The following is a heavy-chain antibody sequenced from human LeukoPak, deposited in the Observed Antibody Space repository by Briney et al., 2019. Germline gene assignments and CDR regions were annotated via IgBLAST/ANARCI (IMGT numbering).Heavy chain of an antibody. V-gene: IGHV3-30-3*01. J-gene: IGHJ4*02. CDR2: ISYHGSNK. CDR1: GFTFSSYA. CDR3: ARVLGGSWYGTGDY. Sequence: GGSLRLSCAASGFTFSSYAMHWVRQAPGKGLEWVAVISYHGSNKYYADSVKGRFTISRDNSKNTLYLQMNSLRAEDTAVYYCARVLGGSWYGTGDYWGQGTLVTVSS. D-gene: IGHD6-13*01.